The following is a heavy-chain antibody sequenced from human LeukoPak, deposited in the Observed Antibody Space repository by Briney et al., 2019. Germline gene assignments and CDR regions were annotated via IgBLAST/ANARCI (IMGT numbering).Heavy chain of an antibody. J-gene: IGHJ4*02. D-gene: IGHD1-26*01. Sequence: GGSLRLSCTVSGFIFSRYIMHWVRQAPAKGLEWVASISPDGNEMYHADSVRGRFTISRDNSKNTLYLQMNSLRAEDTAMYSCAREGAGAFDYWGQGTLVTASS. V-gene: IGHV3-30-3*01. CDR1: GFIFSRYI. CDR3: AREGAGAFDY. CDR2: ISPDGNEM.